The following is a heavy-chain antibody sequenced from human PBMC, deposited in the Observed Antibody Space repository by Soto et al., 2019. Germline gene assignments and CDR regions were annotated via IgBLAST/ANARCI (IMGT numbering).Heavy chain of an antibody. CDR2: IWYDGSNK. CDR3: ASHYCSGGSCFPYYFDY. V-gene: IGHV3-33*01. CDR1: GFTFSSYG. J-gene: IGHJ4*02. Sequence: LRLSCAASGFTFSSYGMHWVRQAPGKGLEWVAVIWYDGSNKYYADSVKGRFTISRDNSKNTLYLQMNSLRAEDTAVYYCASHYCSGGSCFPYYFDYWGQGTLVTVSS. D-gene: IGHD2-15*01.